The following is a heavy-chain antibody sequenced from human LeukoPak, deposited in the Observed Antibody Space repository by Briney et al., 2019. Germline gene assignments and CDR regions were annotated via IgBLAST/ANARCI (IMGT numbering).Heavy chain of an antibody. CDR3: TAGTGRSDFDY. V-gene: IGHV3-15*01. Sequence: GGSLRLSCAASGFTFNNAWMSRVRQAPGKGLEWVGRIKRKGDDGTIDYAAPVKGRFTISRDDSKNTLYLQMNSLKSEDTAVYYCTAGTGRSDFDYWGQGTLVTVSS. D-gene: IGHD3/OR15-3a*01. CDR1: GFTFNNAW. J-gene: IGHJ4*02. CDR2: IKRKGDDGTI.